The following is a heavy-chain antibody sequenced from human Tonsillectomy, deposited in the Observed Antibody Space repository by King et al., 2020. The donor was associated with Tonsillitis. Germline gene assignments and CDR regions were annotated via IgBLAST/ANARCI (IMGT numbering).Heavy chain of an antibody. CDR3: AAARRYYYYYYMDV. V-gene: IGHV3-21*01. D-gene: IGHD6-6*01. CDR2: ISSSGNYI. Sequence: VQLVESGGGLGKPGGSLRLSCASSGSTFNDYIMNWVRQAPGKGLEWVSSISSSGNYIMYVDSVKGRFTISRDNAKNSLFLQMNSLRAEDTAVYYCAAARRYYYYYYMDVWGKGTTVTVSS. CDR1: GSTFNDYI. J-gene: IGHJ6*03.